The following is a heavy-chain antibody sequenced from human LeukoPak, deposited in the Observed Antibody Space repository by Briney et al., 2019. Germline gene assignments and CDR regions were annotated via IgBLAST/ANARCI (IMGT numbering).Heavy chain of an antibody. D-gene: IGHD3-22*01. Sequence: ASVKVSCKASGYTFTGYYMHWVRQAPGQGLEWMGWINPNSGGTNYAQKFQGRVTMTRDTSISTAYMELSRLRFDDTAVYYCARESQEGYYYDNSGMDVWGKGTTVTVSS. CDR1: GYTFTGYY. J-gene: IGHJ6*04. V-gene: IGHV1-2*02. CDR2: INPNSGGT. CDR3: ARESQEGYYYDNSGMDV.